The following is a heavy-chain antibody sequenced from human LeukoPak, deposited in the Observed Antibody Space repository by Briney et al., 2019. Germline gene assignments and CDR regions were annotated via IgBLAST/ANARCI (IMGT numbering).Heavy chain of an antibody. CDR3: ARGDYYDSSGYVDY. CDR1: GGSFSGYY. CDR2: INHSGST. Sequence: SETLSLTCAVYGGSFSGYYWSWIRQPPGKGLEWIGEINHSGSTNYNPSLKSRVTISVDTSKNQFSLKLSSVTAADTAVYYCARGDYYDSSGYVDYWGQGTLVTVSS. J-gene: IGHJ4*02. D-gene: IGHD3-22*01. V-gene: IGHV4-34*01.